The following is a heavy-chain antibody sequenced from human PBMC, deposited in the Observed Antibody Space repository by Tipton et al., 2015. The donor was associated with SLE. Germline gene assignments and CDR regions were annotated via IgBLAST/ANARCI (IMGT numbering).Heavy chain of an antibody. Sequence: TLSLTCTVSGGTISDHYWSWIRQPPGKGLEWIGYIYYSGSTNYNPSLKSRVTISVDTSKNQFSLKLSSVTAADTAVYYCARAGLEGATTPYYFDYWGQGTLVTVSS. CDR3: ARAGLEGATTPYYFDY. CDR1: GGTISDHY. CDR2: IYYSGST. J-gene: IGHJ4*02. V-gene: IGHV4-59*11. D-gene: IGHD1-26*01.